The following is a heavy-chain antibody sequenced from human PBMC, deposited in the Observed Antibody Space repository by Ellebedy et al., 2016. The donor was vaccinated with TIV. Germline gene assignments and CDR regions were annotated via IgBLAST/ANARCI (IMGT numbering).Heavy chain of an antibody. Sequence: MPSETLSLTCAVYGGSFSGYYWSWIRQPPGKGLEWIGEINHSGSTNYTTSLKSRVTVSVDPSKNQFSLKLSSVTAADTAVYYSSRCPGDTAMVTCYFDYWGQGTLVTVSS. D-gene: IGHD5-18*01. V-gene: IGHV4-34*01. J-gene: IGHJ4*02. CDR1: GGSFSGYY. CDR3: SRCPGDTAMVTCYFDY. CDR2: INHSGST.